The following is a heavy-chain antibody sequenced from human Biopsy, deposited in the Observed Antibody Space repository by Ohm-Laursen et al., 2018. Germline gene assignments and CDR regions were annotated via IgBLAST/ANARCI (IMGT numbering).Heavy chain of an antibody. V-gene: IGHV3-48*03. D-gene: IGHD2-21*01. CDR1: GFTFNDFA. Sequence: GSLRLSCSASGFTFNDFAMTWVRQAPGKGLEWVSGITGSGRTIYYADSVKGRFTISRDNAKNSLYLQMNSLRAEDTAVYYCTRLAYYYYYGMDVWGQGTSVTVSS. J-gene: IGHJ6*02. CDR2: ITGSGRTI. CDR3: TRLAYYYYYGMDV.